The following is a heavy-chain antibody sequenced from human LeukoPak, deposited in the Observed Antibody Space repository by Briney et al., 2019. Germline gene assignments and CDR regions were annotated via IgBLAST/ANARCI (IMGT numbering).Heavy chain of an antibody. CDR2: IYYSGST. CDR3: ARTMKGDFWSGYSYYYYYYMDV. D-gene: IGHD3-3*01. V-gene: IGHV4-59*13. J-gene: IGHJ6*03. CDR1: GGSISSYY. Sequence: SETLSLTCTVSGGSISSYYWSWIRQPPGKGLEWIGYIYYSGSTNYNPSLKSRVTISVDTSKNQFSLKLSSVTAADTAVYYCARTMKGDFWSGYSYYYYYYMDVWGKGTTVTVSS.